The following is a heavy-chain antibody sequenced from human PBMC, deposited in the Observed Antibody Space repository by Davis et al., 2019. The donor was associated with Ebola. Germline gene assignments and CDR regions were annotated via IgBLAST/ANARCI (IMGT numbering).Heavy chain of an antibody. CDR1: GGSFSAYY. CDR2: VDHSGNT. J-gene: IGHJ5*02. V-gene: IGHV4-34*01. CDR3: ARRQRYCSGGSCNNWFDP. Sequence: MPSETLSLTCAVYGGSFSAYYWTWIRQPLGKGLEWIGEVDHSGNTNYNPSFKSRVIVSEDASKNQFSLKLRSVTAADTAIYYCARRQRYCSGGSCNNWFDPWDQGTLVTVSS. D-gene: IGHD2-15*01.